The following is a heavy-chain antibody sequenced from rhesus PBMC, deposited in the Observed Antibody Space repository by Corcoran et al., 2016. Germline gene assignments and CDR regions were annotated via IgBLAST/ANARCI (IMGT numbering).Heavy chain of an antibody. CDR1: GGSISDSYY. V-gene: IGHV4-147*01. J-gene: IGHJ4*01. D-gene: IGHD5-24*01. Sequence: QVQLQESGPGLVKPSETLSLTCTVSGGSISDSYYWNWIRQPPGKGLEWMGRIYGSWRRTGYHPSLKSQFTISKDTSKNQFSLKLGSVTAAVTAVYYCARAKRVQLRYFDYWGQGVLVTVSS. CDR3: ARAKRVQLRYFDY. CDR2: IYGSWRRT.